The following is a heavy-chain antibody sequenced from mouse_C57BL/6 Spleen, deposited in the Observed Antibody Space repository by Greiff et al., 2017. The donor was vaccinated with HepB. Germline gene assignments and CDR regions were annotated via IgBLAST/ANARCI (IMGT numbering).Heavy chain of an antibody. CDR1: GYTFTSYW. D-gene: IGHD1-1*01. Sequence: QIQLQQSGAELVKPGASVKLSCKASGYTFTSYWMHWVKQRPGQGLEWIGMIHPNSGSTNYNEKFKSKATLTVDKSSSTAYMQLSSLTSEDSAVYYCARGGSSYLFAYWGQGTLVTVSA. J-gene: IGHJ3*01. V-gene: IGHV1-64*01. CDR2: IHPNSGST. CDR3: ARGGSSYLFAY.